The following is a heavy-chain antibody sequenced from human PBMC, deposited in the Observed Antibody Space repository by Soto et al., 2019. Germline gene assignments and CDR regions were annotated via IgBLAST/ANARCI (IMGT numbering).Heavy chain of an antibody. CDR3: AKDYSSTSYGINY. CDR1: GFTFSSYG. D-gene: IGHD6-19*01. Sequence: GGSLRLSCAESGFTFSSYGMHWVRQAPGKGLEWVAVMYYDGSDEYYADSVKGRFTISRDNSKNTLYLQMNGLRAEDTAIYYCAKDYSSTSYGINYWGQGTLVTVSS. CDR2: MYYDGSDE. V-gene: IGHV3-33*06. J-gene: IGHJ4*02.